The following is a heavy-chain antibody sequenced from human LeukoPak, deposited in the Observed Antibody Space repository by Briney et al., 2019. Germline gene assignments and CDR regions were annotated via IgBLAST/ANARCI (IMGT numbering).Heavy chain of an antibody. CDR3: ARGYSRMYYFDY. V-gene: IGHV4-34*01. CDR2: INHSGST. D-gene: IGHD6-13*01. CDR1: GGSFSGYY. J-gene: IGHJ4*02. Sequence: SETLSLTCAVYGGSFSGYYWSWIRQPPGKGLEWIGEINHSGSTNYNPSLKSRVTISVDMSKNQFSLKLSSVTAADTAVYYCARGYSRMYYFDYWGQGTLVTVSS.